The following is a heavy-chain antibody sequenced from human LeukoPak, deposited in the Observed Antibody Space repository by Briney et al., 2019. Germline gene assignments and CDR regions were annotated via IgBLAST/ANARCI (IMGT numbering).Heavy chain of an antibody. CDR1: GFTFSSYE. V-gene: IGHV3-48*03. D-gene: IGHD5-12*01. J-gene: IGHJ4*02. CDR2: ISSSGSTI. Sequence: GGSLRLSCAASGFTFSSYEMNWVRQAPGKGLEWVSCISSSGSTIYYADFVKGRFTISRDNAKNSLYLQMNSLRAEDTAVYYCARGYVDIVATIPKDYFDYWGQGTLVTVSS. CDR3: ARGYVDIVATIPKDYFDY.